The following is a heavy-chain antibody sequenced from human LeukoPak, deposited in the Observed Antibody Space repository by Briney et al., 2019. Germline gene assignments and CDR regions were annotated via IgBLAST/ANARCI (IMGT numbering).Heavy chain of an antibody. CDR2: IYYSGST. CDR1: GGSISSYY. D-gene: IGHD3-22*01. J-gene: IGHJ6*02. Sequence: PSETLSLTCTVSGGSISSYYWNWIRQPPGKGLEWIGYIYYSGSTNYNPSLKSRVTISVDTPKNQFSLKLSSVTAADTAVYYCARSIVVSVNYFYYGMDVWGQGTTVTVSS. V-gene: IGHV4-59*08. CDR3: ARSIVVSVNYFYYGMDV.